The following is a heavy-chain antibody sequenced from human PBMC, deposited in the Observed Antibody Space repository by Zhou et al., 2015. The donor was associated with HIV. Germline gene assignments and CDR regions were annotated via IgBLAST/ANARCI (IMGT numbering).Heavy chain of an antibody. CDR3: ARVPERIRAIRGISDY. V-gene: IGHV3-30*03. D-gene: IGHD3-10*01. Sequence: QVQLVESGGGVVQPGRSLRLSCAASGFTFSSYGMHWVRQAPGKGLEWVAVISYDGSKRYYGDSVRGRFTISRDNAKNSLYLQMNSLRAEDTAVYYCARVPERIRAIRGISDYWGQGILVTVSS. J-gene: IGHJ4*02. CDR2: ISYDGSKR. CDR1: GFTFSSYG.